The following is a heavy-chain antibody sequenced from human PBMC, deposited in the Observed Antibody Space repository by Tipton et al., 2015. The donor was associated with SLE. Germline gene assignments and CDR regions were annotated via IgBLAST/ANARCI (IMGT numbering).Heavy chain of an antibody. CDR2: IYYSGST. D-gene: IGHD3-9*01. Sequence: TLSLTCTVSGGSISSSNYYWGWIRQPPGKGLEWIGSIYYSGSTYYNPSLKSRVTISVDTSKNQFSLKLSSVTAADTAVYYCARTKLRYFDWPYNWFDPWGQGTLVTVSS. CDR3: ARTKLRYFDWPYNWFDP. J-gene: IGHJ5*02. CDR1: GGSISSSNYY. V-gene: IGHV4-39*07.